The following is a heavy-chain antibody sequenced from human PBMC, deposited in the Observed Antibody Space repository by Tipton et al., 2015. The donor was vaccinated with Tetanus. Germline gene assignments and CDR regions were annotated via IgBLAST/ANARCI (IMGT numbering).Heavy chain of an antibody. CDR3: ASSSSSRDYYYEDAFDI. CDR2: ISSSSSTI. V-gene: IGHV3-48*02. Sequence: SLRLSCAASGFTFSSYSMNWVRQAPGKGLEWVSYISSSSSTIYYADSVKGRFTISRDNAKNSLYLQMNSLRDEDTAVYYCASSSSSRDYYYEDAFDIWGQGTMVTVSS. J-gene: IGHJ3*02. D-gene: IGHD3-22*01. CDR1: GFTFSSYS.